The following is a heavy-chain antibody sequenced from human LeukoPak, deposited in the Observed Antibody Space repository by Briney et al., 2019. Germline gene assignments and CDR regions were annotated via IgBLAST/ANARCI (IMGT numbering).Heavy chain of an antibody. Sequence: SETLSLTCTVSGDSISSHYWSWIRQPPGKGLEWIAYIHYGGTTNYYPSLKSRVTISVDTSKNQFSLQLRSVTAADTAVYYCVRRPDSFDYWGRGILVTVSS. CDR2: IHYGGTT. J-gene: IGHJ4*02. CDR3: VRRPDSFDY. CDR1: GDSISSHY. V-gene: IGHV4-59*11.